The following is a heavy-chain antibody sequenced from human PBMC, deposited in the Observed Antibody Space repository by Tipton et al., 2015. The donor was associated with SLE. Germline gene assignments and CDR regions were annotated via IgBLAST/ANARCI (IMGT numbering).Heavy chain of an antibody. CDR1: GFTFSSYS. J-gene: IGHJ6*02. Sequence: SLRLSCAASGFTFSSYSMNWVRQAPGKGLEWVSSISSSSSYIYYADSVKGRFTISRDNSKNTLYLQMNSLRAEDMAVYYCARDRIGGSYSYYGMDVWGQGTTVTVSS. V-gene: IGHV3-21*01. D-gene: IGHD1-26*01. CDR2: ISSSSSYI. CDR3: ARDRIGGSYSYYGMDV.